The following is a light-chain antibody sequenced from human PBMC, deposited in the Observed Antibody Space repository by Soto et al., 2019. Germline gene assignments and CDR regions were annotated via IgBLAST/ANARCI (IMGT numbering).Light chain of an antibody. V-gene: IGLV2-14*03. CDR2: DVN. Sequence: QSVLTQPASVSGSPGQSITISCAGTSSDVGGYNYVSWYQQHPGKVPRLIISDVNKRPSGVSDRFSGSKSGNTASLTISGLLAEDEADYYCASFTRSVTVVFGGGTKLTVL. J-gene: IGLJ2*01. CDR1: SSDVGGYNY. CDR3: ASFTRSVTVV.